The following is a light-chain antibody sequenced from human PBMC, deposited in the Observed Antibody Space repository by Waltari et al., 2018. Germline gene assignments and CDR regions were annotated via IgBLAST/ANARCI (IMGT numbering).Light chain of an antibody. CDR2: GAS. J-gene: IGKJ5*01. CDR1: ETITNY. Sequence: DIQMTQSPSSLSTSVGDRVTITCRASETITNYLNWYQQKPGKGPKLLIYGASSLQSGVPSRFSGSGSGTEFTLTISNLQPEDFATYYCQQNYNFPTFGKGHDWRLN. V-gene: IGKV1-39*01. CDR3: QQNYNFPT.